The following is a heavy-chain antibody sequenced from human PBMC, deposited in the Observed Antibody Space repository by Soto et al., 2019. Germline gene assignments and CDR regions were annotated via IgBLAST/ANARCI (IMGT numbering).Heavy chain of an antibody. V-gene: IGHV4-34*01. CDR3: ARTYSSSWSPFDY. D-gene: IGHD6-13*01. CDR2: INHSGST. J-gene: IGHJ4*02. Sequence: QVQLQQWGAGLLKPSETLSLTCAVYGGSFSGYYWSWIRQPPGKGLEWIGEINHSGSTNYNPSLKGRVTISVDTSKNQFSLKLSSVTAADTAVYYCARTYSSSWSPFDYWGQGTLVTVSS. CDR1: GGSFSGYY.